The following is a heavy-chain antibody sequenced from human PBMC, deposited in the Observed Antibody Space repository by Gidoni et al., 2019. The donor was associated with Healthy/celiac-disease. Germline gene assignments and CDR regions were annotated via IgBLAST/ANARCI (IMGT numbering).Heavy chain of an antibody. CDR2: ISSSSSYT. V-gene: IGHV3-11*06. CDR1: GFTFSDYY. D-gene: IGHD3-10*01. J-gene: IGHJ4*02. CDR3: ARDGRGDYPDY. Sequence: VPLVESGGGLVKPGGSLRLSCAAPGFTFSDYYMSWVRQAPGKGLEWVSYISSSSSYTNYADSVKGRFTISRDNAKNSLYLQMNSLRAEDTAVYYCARDGRGDYPDYWGQGTLVTVSS.